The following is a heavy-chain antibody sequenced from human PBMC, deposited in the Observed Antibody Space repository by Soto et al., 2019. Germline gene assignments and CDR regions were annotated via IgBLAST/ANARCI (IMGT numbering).Heavy chain of an antibody. V-gene: IGHV4-4*07. CDR1: DGSISTYY. J-gene: IGHJ4*02. CDR3: ARGGHDFWGGPFDY. D-gene: IGHD3-3*01. CDR2: IDASGST. Sequence: KPSETLSLTCTVSDGSISTYYCNWIRQPAGKGLEWIGRIDASGSTDYDPSLKSRVTMSVDTSKNQFSLRLSSVTAADTAVYYCARGGHDFWGGPFDYWGQGAQVTVSS.